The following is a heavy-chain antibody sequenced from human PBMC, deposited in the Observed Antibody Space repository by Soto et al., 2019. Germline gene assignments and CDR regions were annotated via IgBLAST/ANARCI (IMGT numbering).Heavy chain of an antibody. Sequence: SETLSLTCTVSGGSVSSGSYYWSWIRQPPGKGLEWIGYIYYSGSTNYNPSLKSRVTISVDTSKNQFSLKLSSVTAADTAVYYCAREQLSSGYYYYYYGMDVWGQGTTVTVSS. D-gene: IGHD3-22*01. V-gene: IGHV4-61*01. CDR2: IYYSGST. CDR3: AREQLSSGYYYYYYGMDV. J-gene: IGHJ6*02. CDR1: GGSVSSGSYY.